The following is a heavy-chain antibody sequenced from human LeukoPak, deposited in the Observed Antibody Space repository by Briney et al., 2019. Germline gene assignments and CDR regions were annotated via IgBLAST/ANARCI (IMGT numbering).Heavy chain of an antibody. V-gene: IGHV1-18*01. J-gene: IGHJ5*02. CDR1: GYTFTSYD. Sequence: ASVKVSCKASGYTFTSYDINWVRQAPGQGLEWMGWIHTYNGHTNYAQKLQGRVTMTTDTSTSTAYTELRSLRSDDTAVYYCARDQYYDSKGWFDPWGQGTLVTVSS. CDR2: IHTYNGHT. CDR3: ARDQYYDSKGWFDP. D-gene: IGHD3-22*01.